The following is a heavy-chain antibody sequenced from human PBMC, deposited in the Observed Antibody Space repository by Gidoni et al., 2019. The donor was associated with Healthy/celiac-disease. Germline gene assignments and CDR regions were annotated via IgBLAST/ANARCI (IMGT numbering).Heavy chain of an antibody. J-gene: IGHJ2*01. CDR3: AKSSHPGWYFDL. Sequence: EVQLLESGGGLVQPGGSLGLSCAASGFTFSSYAMSWVRQAPGKGLEWVSAISGSGGSTYYADSVKGRFTISRDNSKNTLYLQMNSLRAEDTAVYYCAKSSHPGWYFDLWGRGTLVTVSS. CDR1: GFTFSSYA. CDR2: ISGSGGST. V-gene: IGHV3-23*01.